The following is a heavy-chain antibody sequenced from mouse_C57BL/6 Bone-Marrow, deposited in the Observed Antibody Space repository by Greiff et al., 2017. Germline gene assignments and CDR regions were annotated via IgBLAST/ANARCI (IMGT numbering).Heavy chain of an antibody. Sequence: QVHVKQPGAELVKPGASVKLSCKASGYTFTSYWMHWVKQRPGQGLEWIGMIHPNSGSTNYNEKFKSKATLTVDKSSSTAYMQLSSLTSEDSAVYYCSRTPYCLDVWGTGTTVTVSS. CDR1: GYTFTSYW. CDR3: SRTPYCLDV. J-gene: IGHJ1*03. CDR2: IHPNSGST. D-gene: IGHD6-5*01. V-gene: IGHV1-64*01.